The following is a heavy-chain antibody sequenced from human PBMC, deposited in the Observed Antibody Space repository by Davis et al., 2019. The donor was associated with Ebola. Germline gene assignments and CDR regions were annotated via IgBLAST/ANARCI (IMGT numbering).Heavy chain of an antibody. V-gene: IGHV3-21*01. CDR3: ARDHNYYGLYGMDV. Sequence: GGSLRLSCAASGFTFSSYSMNWVRQAPGKGLEWVSSISSSSSYIYYADSVKGRFTISRDNSKNTLSLQMNSLRAEDTAVYYCARDHNYYGLYGMDVWGKGTTVTVSS. D-gene: IGHD3-10*01. J-gene: IGHJ6*04. CDR1: GFTFSSYS. CDR2: ISSSSSYI.